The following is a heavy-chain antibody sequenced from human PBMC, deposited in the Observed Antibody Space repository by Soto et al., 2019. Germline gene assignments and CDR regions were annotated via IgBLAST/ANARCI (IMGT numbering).Heavy chain of an antibody. CDR3: AKEAWYYYDSSGYYTLKTWFDY. CDR1: GFTFSSYA. Sequence: GGSLRLSCAASGFTFSSYAMSWVRQAPGKGLEWVSAISGSGGSTYYADSVKGRFTISRDNSKNTLYLQMNSLRAEDTAVYYCAKEAWYYYDSSGYYTLKTWFDYWGQGTLVTVSS. J-gene: IGHJ4*02. V-gene: IGHV3-23*01. D-gene: IGHD3-22*01. CDR2: ISGSGGST.